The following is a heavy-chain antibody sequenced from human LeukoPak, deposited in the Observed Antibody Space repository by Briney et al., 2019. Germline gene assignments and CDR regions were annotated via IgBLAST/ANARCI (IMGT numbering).Heavy chain of an antibody. CDR3: AILPGYSSSWYEVDY. V-gene: IGHV3-23*01. CDR2: ISGSGGST. CDR1: GFTFSSYA. J-gene: IGHJ4*02. Sequence: HPGGSLRLSCAASGFTFSSYAMSWVRQAPGKGLEWVSGISGSGGSTYYADSVKGRFTISRDNSKNTLYLQMNSPRAEDTAVYYCAILPGYSSSWYEVDYWGQGTLVTVSS. D-gene: IGHD6-13*01.